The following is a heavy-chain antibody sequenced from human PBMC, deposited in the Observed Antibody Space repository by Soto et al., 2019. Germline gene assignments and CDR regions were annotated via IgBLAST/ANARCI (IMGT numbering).Heavy chain of an antibody. CDR1: GGSFSGYY. J-gene: IGHJ4*02. CDR3: ARADSSGYYY. Sequence: SETLSLTCAVYGGSFSGYYWSWIRQPPGKGLEWIGEINHSGSTNYNPSLKSRVTISVDTSKNQFSLKLSSVTAADTAVYYCARADSSGYYYWGQGTLVTVS. CDR2: INHSGST. D-gene: IGHD3-22*01. V-gene: IGHV4-34*01.